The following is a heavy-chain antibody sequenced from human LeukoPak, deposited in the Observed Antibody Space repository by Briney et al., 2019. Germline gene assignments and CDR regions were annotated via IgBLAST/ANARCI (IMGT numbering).Heavy chain of an antibody. V-gene: IGHV3-23*01. CDR1: GFSFSTYA. D-gene: IGHD3-22*01. CDR3: AKEGQLSSGYYHNY. Sequence: PGGSLRLSCAASGFSFSTYAMSWVRQAPGKGLEWVSAISGSGGSTDYADSVKGRFTISRDNSKNTLYLQMNSLRAEDTAVYYCAKEGQLSSGYYHNYWGQGTLVTVSS. CDR2: ISGSGGST. J-gene: IGHJ4*02.